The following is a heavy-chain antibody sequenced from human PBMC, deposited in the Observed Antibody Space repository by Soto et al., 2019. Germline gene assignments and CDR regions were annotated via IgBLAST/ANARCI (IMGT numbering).Heavy chain of an antibody. Sequence: ASVKVSCKASGYSFSSYGIHWVRQAPGQGLEWMGWINTYNGNRNFAQKFEDRVTMTTATSANTVFMELRNLKSDDTAMYYCARDRLRGYDNSGFYFWGKGTPVSVSS. J-gene: IGHJ4*02. CDR1: GYSFSSYG. D-gene: IGHD3-22*01. CDR2: INTYNGNR. V-gene: IGHV1-18*01. CDR3: ARDRLRGYDNSGFYF.